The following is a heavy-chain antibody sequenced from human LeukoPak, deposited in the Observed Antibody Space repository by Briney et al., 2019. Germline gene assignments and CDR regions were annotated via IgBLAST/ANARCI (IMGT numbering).Heavy chain of an antibody. V-gene: IGHV6-1*01. CDR2: TYYRSKWYN. Sequence: SQTLSLTCAISGDSVSSNSAAWNWIRQSPSRGLEWLGRTYYRSKWYNDYAVSVKSRITINPDTSKNQFSLQLNSVTPEDTAVYYCAREFYGVGAPKLGQNYYYYMDVWGKGTTVTVSS. J-gene: IGHJ6*03. CDR1: GDSVSSNSAA. D-gene: IGHD1-26*01. CDR3: AREFYGVGAPKLGQNYYYYMDV.